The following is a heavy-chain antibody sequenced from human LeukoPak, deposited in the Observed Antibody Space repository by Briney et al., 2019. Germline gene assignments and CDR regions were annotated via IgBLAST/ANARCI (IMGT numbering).Heavy chain of an antibody. CDR3: ATLGGSGSY. Sequence: GGSLRLSCAASGFTFSSYGMSWVRQAPGKGLEWVSSFGGSGGSTYYADSVKGRFTIPRDNSKNTLYLRMNSLRAEDTAVYYCATLGGSGSYWGQGTLVTVSS. J-gene: IGHJ4*02. D-gene: IGHD3-10*01. CDR2: FGGSGGST. CDR1: GFTFSSYG. V-gene: IGHV3-23*01.